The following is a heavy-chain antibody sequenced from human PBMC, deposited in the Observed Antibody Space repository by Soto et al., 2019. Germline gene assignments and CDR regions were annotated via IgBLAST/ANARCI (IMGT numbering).Heavy chain of an antibody. CDR2: IDWDDDK. V-gene: IGHV2-70*01. CDR1: GFSLSTSGMC. Sequence: SGPTLVNPTQTLTLTCTFSGFSLSTSGMCVSWIRQPPGKALEWLALIDWDDDKYYSTSLKTRLTISKDTSKNQVVLTMTNMDPVDTATYYCARIRAGTTSGYYYYGMDVWGQGTTVTVSS. J-gene: IGHJ6*02. CDR3: ARIRAGTTSGYYYYGMDV. D-gene: IGHD1-1*01.